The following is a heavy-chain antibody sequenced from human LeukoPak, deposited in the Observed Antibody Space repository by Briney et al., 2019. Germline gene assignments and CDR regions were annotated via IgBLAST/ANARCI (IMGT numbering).Heavy chain of an antibody. Sequence: SVKVSCKASGGTFSSYAISWVRQAPGQGLEWMGRIIPILGIANYAQKFQGRVTITADKSTSTAYMELSSLRSEDTAVYYCAKDLGQLVSLYYFDYWGQGTLVTVSS. D-gene: IGHD6-6*01. J-gene: IGHJ4*02. CDR1: GGTFSSYA. CDR3: AKDLGQLVSLYYFDY. V-gene: IGHV1-69*04. CDR2: IIPILGIA.